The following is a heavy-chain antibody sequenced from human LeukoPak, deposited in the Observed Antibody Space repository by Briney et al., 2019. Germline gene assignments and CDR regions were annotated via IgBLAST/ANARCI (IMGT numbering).Heavy chain of an antibody. CDR3: AKVTYGSGTYGAFDS. J-gene: IGHJ4*02. V-gene: IGHV3-23*01. CDR1: GFTFSSHG. CDR2: ISGSGDYT. Sequence: PGGSLRLSCAASGFTFSSHGMSWVRQAPGKGLEWVSTISGSGDYTYYADSVKGRFTISRDNSKYTLYLQMNSLRVEDTAIYYCAKVTYGSGTYGAFDSWGQGTLVTVSS. D-gene: IGHD3-10*01.